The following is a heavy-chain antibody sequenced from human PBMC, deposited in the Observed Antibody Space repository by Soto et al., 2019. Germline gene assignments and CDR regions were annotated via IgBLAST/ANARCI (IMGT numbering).Heavy chain of an antibody. CDR3: AKDGVMYSNYVSGWFDP. D-gene: IGHD4-4*01. V-gene: IGHV3-23*01. Sequence: TGGSLRLSCAASGFTFSSYAMSWVRQAPGKGLEWVSAISGSGGSTYYADSVKGRFTISRDNSKNTLYLQMNSLRAEDTAVYYCAKDGVMYSNYVSGWFDPWGQGTLVTVSS. CDR1: GFTFSSYA. CDR2: ISGSGGST. J-gene: IGHJ5*02.